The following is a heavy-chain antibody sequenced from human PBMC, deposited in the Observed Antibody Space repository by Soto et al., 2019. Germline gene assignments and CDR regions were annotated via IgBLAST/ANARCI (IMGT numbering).Heavy chain of an antibody. J-gene: IGHJ6*03. CDR2: MNPNSGNT. CDR3: ARSPRAKGAYYYYMDV. CDR1: GYTFTSYY. Sequence: ASVKVSCKASGYTFTSYYMHWVRQATGQGLEWMGWMNPNSGNTGYAQKFQGRVTMTRNTSISTAYMELSSLRSEDTAVYYCARSPRAKGAYYYYMDVWGKGTTVTVSS. V-gene: IGHV1-8*02.